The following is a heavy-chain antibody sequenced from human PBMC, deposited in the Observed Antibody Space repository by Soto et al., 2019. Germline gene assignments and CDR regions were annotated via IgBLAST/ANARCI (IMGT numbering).Heavy chain of an antibody. CDR1: GFTCSSYG. CDR2: ISYDGSNK. D-gene: IGHD2-15*01. CDR3: AKDQRPVVVAAPSDY. Sequence: QVQLVESGGGVVQPGRSLRLSCAASGFTCSSYGMHWVRQAPGKGLEWVAVISYDGSNKYYADSVKGRFTISRDTSKNTLYMQMNSLRAEDTAVYYCAKDQRPVVVAAPSDYWGQGTLVSVSS. J-gene: IGHJ4*02. V-gene: IGHV3-30*18.